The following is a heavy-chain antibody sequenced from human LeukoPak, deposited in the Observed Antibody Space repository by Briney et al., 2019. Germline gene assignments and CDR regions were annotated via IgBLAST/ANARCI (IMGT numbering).Heavy chain of an antibody. Sequence: SETLSLTCTVSGGSISSYYWSWIRQPAGKGLEWIGRIYTSGSTNYNPSLKSRVTMSVDTSKNQFSLKLSSVTAADTAVYYRARDLPYYDYVWGGYRSNWFDPWGKETLVTVS. CDR2: IYTSGST. J-gene: IGHJ5*02. CDR1: GGSISSYY. D-gene: IGHD3-16*02. CDR3: ARDLPYYDYVWGGYRSNWFDP. V-gene: IGHV4-4*07.